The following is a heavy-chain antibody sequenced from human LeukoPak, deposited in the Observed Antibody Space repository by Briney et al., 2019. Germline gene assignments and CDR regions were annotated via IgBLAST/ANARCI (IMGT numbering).Heavy chain of an antibody. V-gene: IGHV1-18*01. Sequence: ASVKVTCKGSGYTFRQYSNSWVRQAPGKGFEWMGWVSPSHTTRVYAQEFQGRVTMTADTNTNTVSMELRSLRFDDTAVYFCARDYILPLETDNGDGFAIWGQGTVVTVSS. CDR2: VSPSHTTR. D-gene: IGHD3-3*02. J-gene: IGHJ3*02. CDR1: GYTFRQYS. CDR3: ARDYILPLETDNGDGFAI.